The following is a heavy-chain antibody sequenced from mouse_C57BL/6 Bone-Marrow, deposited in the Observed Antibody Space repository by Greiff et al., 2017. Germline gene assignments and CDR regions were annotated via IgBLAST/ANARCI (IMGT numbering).Heavy chain of an antibody. D-gene: IGHD1-1*01. CDR2: INPSNGGS. CDR3: ARTLLFSWYFDV. CDR1: GYTFTSYW. V-gene: IGHV1-53*01. J-gene: IGHJ1*03. Sequence: VQLQQPGTELVKPGASVKLSCKASGYTFTSYWMHWVKQRPGQGLEWIGNINPSNGGSNYTEKVKSKATLTVDTSSSTAYMQLSSLTSEDSAVYYCARTLLFSWYFDVWGTGTTVTVSS.